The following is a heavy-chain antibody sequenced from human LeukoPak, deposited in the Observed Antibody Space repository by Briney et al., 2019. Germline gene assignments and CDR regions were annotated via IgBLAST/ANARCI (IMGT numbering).Heavy chain of an antibody. V-gene: IGHV2-70*11. CDR3: ARMWVPGPFDY. CDR2: IDWNDDN. Sequence: AGPKVVNPTQTLTLTCTFSGFSLSTRGMGVSWIRKPPGKALEWLARIDWNDDNYYSTSLKTRLTISKDTSKNQVVLTMTNMDPVDTATYYCARMWVPGPFDYWGQGTLVTVSS. D-gene: IGHD1-1*01. J-gene: IGHJ4*02. CDR1: GFSLSTRGMG.